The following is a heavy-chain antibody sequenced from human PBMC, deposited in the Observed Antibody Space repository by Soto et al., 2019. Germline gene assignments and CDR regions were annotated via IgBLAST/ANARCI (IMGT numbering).Heavy chain of an antibody. V-gene: IGHV4-39*01. CDR1: GGSISSSSYY. CDR2: IYYSGST. J-gene: IGHJ3*02. CDR3: AGEDSSSDAFDI. Sequence: SETLSLTCTVSGGSISSSSYYWGWIRQPPGKGLEWIGSIYYSGSTYYNPSLKSRVTISVDTSKNQFSLKLSSVTAADTAVYYCAGEDSSSDAFDIWGQGTVVTVS. D-gene: IGHD6-6*01.